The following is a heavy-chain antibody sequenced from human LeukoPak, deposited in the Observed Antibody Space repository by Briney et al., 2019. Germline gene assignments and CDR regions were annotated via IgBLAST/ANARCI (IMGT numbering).Heavy chain of an antibody. CDR1: GFTFSSYG. V-gene: IGHV3-30*18. Sequence: GGSLRLSCAASGFTFSSYGMHWVRQAPGKGLEWVAFISYDGSIKDYADSVKGRFTISRDNSKNTLYLQMNSLRAEDTAVYYCAKQDGDHYDSSGYRLDYWGQGTLVTVSS. J-gene: IGHJ4*02. CDR3: AKQDGDHYDSSGYRLDY. D-gene: IGHD3-22*01. CDR2: ISYDGSIK.